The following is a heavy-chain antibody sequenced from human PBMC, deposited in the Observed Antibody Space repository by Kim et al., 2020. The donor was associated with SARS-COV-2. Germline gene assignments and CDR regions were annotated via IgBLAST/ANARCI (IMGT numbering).Heavy chain of an antibody. D-gene: IGHD3-10*01. CDR1: GFTFSSYW. CDR2: IIQDGSEK. Sequence: GGSLRLSCAASGFTFSSYWMSWVRQAPGKGLEWVANIIQDGSEKYYVDSVKGRFTISRDNAKNSLYLQMSSLRAEDTAVYYCAREAYYNSGDYWGQGTLGTVSS. V-gene: IGHV3-7*03. J-gene: IGHJ4*02. CDR3: AREAYYNSGDY.